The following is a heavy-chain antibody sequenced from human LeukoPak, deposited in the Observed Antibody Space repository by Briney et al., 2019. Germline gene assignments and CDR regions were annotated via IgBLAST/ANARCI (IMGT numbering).Heavy chain of an antibody. CDR1: GFTFSSYA. J-gene: IGHJ6*03. CDR2: ISYDGSNK. CDR3: ARDSPRTALYYMDV. Sequence: GRSLRLSCAASGFTFSSYAIHWVRQAPGKGLEWVALISYDGSNKYYGESVKGRFTISRDQSKNTLYLQMNSLRTEDTAVYYCARDSPRTALYYMDVWGKGTTVTVSS. V-gene: IGHV3-30*04.